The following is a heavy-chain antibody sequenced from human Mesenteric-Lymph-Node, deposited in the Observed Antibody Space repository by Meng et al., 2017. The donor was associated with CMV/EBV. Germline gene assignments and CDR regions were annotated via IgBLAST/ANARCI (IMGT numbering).Heavy chain of an antibody. CDR3: ARFLQELSQAFHFDY. CDR1: GVSIRSSSW. D-gene: IGHD6-13*01. CDR2: VYHSGTT. J-gene: IGHJ4*02. V-gene: IGHV4-4*02. Sequence: SGVSIRSSSWWSWVRQTPGKGLEWIGEVYHSGTTNYNPSLKSRVTMSVDKSKNQFSLNLSSVTAADTAVYYCARFLQELSQAFHFDYWGQGNLVTVSS.